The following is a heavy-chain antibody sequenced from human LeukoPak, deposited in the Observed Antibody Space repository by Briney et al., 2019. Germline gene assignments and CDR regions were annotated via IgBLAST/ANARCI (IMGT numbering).Heavy chain of an antibody. Sequence: GGSLRLSCEASGFTFNTFWMSWVRQAPGKGREWVANINQGGRDTNYVDSVKGRFTIARDDAKNSLYLQMNSLRAEDTAVYFCARGTVTNRGFDYWGQGTLVTVSS. V-gene: IGHV3-7*01. CDR3: ARGTVTNRGFDY. CDR1: GFTFNTFW. CDR2: INQGGRDT. D-gene: IGHD1-14*01. J-gene: IGHJ4*02.